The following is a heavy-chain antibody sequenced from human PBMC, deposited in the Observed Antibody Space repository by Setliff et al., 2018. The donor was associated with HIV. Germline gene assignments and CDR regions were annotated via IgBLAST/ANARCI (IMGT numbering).Heavy chain of an antibody. V-gene: IGHV1-8*01. CDR1: GHTFNNYD. CDR2: VNPNTGVA. J-gene: IGHJ6*04. Sequence: AAVKVSCKASGHTFNNYDIHWVRRATGQGLEWMGWVNPNTGVAGYALKFHGLFTMTRETYISTEYMELSSLTSEDTAVYWCASGKGVGGVIITGVLDVWGKGTTVTVSS. D-gene: IGHD3-10*01. CDR3: ASGKGVGGVIITGVLDV.